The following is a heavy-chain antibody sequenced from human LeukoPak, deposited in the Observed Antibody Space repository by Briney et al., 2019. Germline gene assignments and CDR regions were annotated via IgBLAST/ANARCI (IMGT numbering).Heavy chain of an antibody. CDR3: ARDGSRDYVWGSYRSPYFDY. V-gene: IGHV3-20*04. CDR2: INWNGGST. Sequence: PGGSLRLSCAASGFTFDDYGMSWVRQAPGKGLEWVSGINWNGGSTGYADSVKGRFTISRDNAKNSLYLQMNSLRAEDTALYYCARDGSRDYVWGSYRSPYFDYWGQGTLVTVSS. CDR1: GFTFDDYG. D-gene: IGHD3-16*02. J-gene: IGHJ4*02.